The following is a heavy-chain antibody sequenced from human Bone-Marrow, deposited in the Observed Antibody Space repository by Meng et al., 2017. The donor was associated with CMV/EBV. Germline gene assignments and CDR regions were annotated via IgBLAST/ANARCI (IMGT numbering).Heavy chain of an antibody. Sequence: ASVKVSCKASGYTFTSYDINWVRQATGQGLEWMGWMNPNSGNTGYAQKFQGRVTITRNTSISTAYMELSSLRSEDTAVYYCARASDFWSGSKDWFDPWGQGTLVTVSS. CDR1: GYTFTSYD. V-gene: IGHV1-8*03. D-gene: IGHD3-3*01. J-gene: IGHJ5*02. CDR3: ARASDFWSGSKDWFDP. CDR2: MNPNSGNT.